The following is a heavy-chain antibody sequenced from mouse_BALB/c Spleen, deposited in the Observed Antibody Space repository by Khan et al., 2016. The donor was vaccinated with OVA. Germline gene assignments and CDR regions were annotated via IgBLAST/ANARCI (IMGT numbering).Heavy chain of an antibody. D-gene: IGHD4-1*01. Sequence: EVELVESGGDLVKPGGSLKLSCAASGFTFSSYSMSWVRQTPDKRLEWVASISSGGDYTYYPDSVTGRFTISRDNAKNTLYLQMSDLKSEETAMYYCADHLTGSCAYWGQGTLVTVSA. CDR3: ADHLTGSCAY. CDR2: ISSGGDYT. J-gene: IGHJ3*01. V-gene: IGHV5-6*01. CDR1: GFTFSSYS.